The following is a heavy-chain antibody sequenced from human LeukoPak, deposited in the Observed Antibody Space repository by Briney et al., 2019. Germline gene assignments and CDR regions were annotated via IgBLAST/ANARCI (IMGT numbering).Heavy chain of an antibody. CDR1: GFTFSSYS. J-gene: IGHJ3*02. Sequence: PGGSLRLSCADSGFTFSSYSMNWVRQAPGKGLEWVSYISSSSSTIYYADSAKGRFTISRDNAKNSLYLQMNSLRAEDTAVYYCAREILRAFDIWGQGTMVSVSS. D-gene: IGHD2-8*02. CDR2: ISSSSSTI. CDR3: AREILRAFDI. V-gene: IGHV3-48*01.